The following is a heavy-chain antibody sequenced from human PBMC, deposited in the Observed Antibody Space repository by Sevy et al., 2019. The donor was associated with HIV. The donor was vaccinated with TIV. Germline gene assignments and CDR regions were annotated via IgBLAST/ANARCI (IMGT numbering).Heavy chain of an antibody. Sequence: ASVRVSCKAPGYTFNSFYIHWVRQAPGQGLEWMGWINPYSGGTHYAQKFQGRVTLTRDTSISVAYMDLTSLRSNDTAVYYCVRDRFYGGDSVTFAGDFWGQGTLVTVSS. CDR3: VRDRFYGGDSVTFAGDF. CDR2: INPYSGGT. CDR1: GYTFNSFY. J-gene: IGHJ4*02. D-gene: IGHD2-21*02. V-gene: IGHV1-2*02.